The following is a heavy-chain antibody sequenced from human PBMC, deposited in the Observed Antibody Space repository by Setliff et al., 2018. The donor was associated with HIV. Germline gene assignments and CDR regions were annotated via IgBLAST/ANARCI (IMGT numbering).Heavy chain of an antibody. CDR2: IYHSGST. CDR3: ARNPCSGGSRPDAFDI. CDR1: GYSISSGYY. J-gene: IGHJ3*02. D-gene: IGHD2-15*01. Sequence: PSETLSLTCAVSGYSISSGYYWGWIRQPPGKGLEWIGSIYHSGSTYYNPSLKSRVTISVDTSKNQFSLKLSSVTAADTAVYYCARNPCSGGSRPDAFDIWGQGTMVTVSS. V-gene: IGHV4-38-2*01.